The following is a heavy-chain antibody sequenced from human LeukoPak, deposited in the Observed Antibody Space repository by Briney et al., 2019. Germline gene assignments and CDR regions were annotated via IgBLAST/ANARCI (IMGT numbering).Heavy chain of an antibody. J-gene: IGHJ4*02. CDR1: GFTVSSNY. CDR2: IYSGGST. CDR3: ARDRMGSADFWSGYYTGTFDY. V-gene: IGHV3-53*01. D-gene: IGHD3-3*01. Sequence: PGGSLRLSCAASGFTVSSNYMSWVRQAPGKGLEWVSVIYSGGSTYYADSVKGRFTISRDNSKNTLYLQMNSLRAEDTAVYYCARDRMGSADFWSGYYTGTFDYWGQGTLVTVSS.